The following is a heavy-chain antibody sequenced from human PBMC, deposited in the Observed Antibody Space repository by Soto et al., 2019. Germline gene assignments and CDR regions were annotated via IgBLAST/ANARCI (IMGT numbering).Heavy chain of an antibody. CDR2: IYYSGST. Sequence: SETVSLTCSVACGSMNSYFWSSIRQSPGKGLEWIGCIYYSGSTNYNPSLKSRVTISVDTSKNQFSMNLRSVTAADTAVYYCARWRQRHGGFDYWGQGTLVTVSS. CDR3: ARWRQRHGGFDY. J-gene: IGHJ4*02. V-gene: IGHV4-59*01. CDR1: CGSMNSYF. D-gene: IGHD1-1*01.